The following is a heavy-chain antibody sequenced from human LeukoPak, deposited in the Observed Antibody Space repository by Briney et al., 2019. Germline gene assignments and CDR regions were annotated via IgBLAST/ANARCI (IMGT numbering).Heavy chain of an antibody. V-gene: IGHV4-61*02. CDR3: AAGRITMISALDYYYMDV. Sequence: PSETLSLTCTVSGGSISSGSYYWSWIRQPAGKGLEWIGRIYTSGSTNYNPSLKSRVTISVDTSKNQFSLKLSSVTAADTAVYYCAAGRITMISALDYYYMDVWGKGTTVTVSS. J-gene: IGHJ6*03. CDR1: GGSISSGSYY. D-gene: IGHD3-22*01. CDR2: IYTSGST.